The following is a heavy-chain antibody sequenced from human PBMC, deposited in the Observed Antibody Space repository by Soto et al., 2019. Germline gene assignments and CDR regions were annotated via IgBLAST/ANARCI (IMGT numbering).Heavy chain of an antibody. V-gene: IGHV4-34*01. CDR1: SGSFSAYY. CDR3: ASSGYSSGWYMG. J-gene: IGHJ4*02. Sequence: PPETLSLTCAVYSGSFSAYYWSWIRQPPGKGLEWIGEINHSGSTNYNPSLKSRVTISVDTSKNQFSLMLSSVTAADTAVYYCASSGYSSGWYMGWGQGTLVTVSS. CDR2: INHSGST. D-gene: IGHD6-19*01.